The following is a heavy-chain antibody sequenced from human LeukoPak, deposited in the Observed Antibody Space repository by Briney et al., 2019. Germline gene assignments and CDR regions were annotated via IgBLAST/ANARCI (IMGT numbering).Heavy chain of an antibody. D-gene: IGHD6-13*01. CDR1: GLTFSSHG. CDR2: IRYDGSNK. CDR3: ARGLYSGGSWPYSS. J-gene: IGHJ5*02. V-gene: IGHV3-30*02. Sequence: GGSLRLSCVGSGLTFSSHGLHWVRQAPGKGLEWVAFIRYDGSNKYYADSVKGRFTISRDNSKNTLYLQMNSLRAEDTAVYYCARGLYSGGSWPYSSWGQGTLVTVSS.